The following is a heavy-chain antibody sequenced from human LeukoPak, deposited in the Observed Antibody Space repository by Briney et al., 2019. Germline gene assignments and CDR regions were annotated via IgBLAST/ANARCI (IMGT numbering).Heavy chain of an antibody. CDR3: AFNNNFKY. J-gene: IGHJ4*02. D-gene: IGHD1/OR15-1a*01. CDR2: IKYDGSEK. CDR1: GLSFSGQW. V-gene: IGHV3-7*01. Sequence: GGSLRLSCTASGLSFSGQWMNWVRQSPGQGLEWVANIKYDGSEKYYVDSVKGRFTISREDAKNSLSLQMDSVRPGDTAVYYCAFNNNFKYWGQGTLVIVSS.